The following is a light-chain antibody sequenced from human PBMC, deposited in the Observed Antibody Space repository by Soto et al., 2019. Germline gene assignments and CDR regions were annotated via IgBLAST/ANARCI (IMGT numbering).Light chain of an antibody. CDR2: GAS. V-gene: IGKV3-20*01. J-gene: IGKJ1*01. CDR3: QYSGSASGWT. Sequence: EIALTQSPGTLSLSPVERATLSCRASQNVSSTYLAWYQQKPGQAPRLLIYGASSRATGIPDRFSGSGSGSDFTLTISRLEPEDFAVYYCQYSGSASGWTFGRGTKVDIK. CDR1: QNVSSTY.